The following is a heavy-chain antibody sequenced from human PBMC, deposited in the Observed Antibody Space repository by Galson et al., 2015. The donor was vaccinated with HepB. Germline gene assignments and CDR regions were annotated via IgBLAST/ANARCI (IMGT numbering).Heavy chain of an antibody. CDR2: IDPSDSYT. CDR3: ARLGDTAMDPGGYYYGMDV. V-gene: IGHV5-10-1*01. CDR1: GYSFTSYW. D-gene: IGHD5-18*01. Sequence: QSGAEVKKPGESLRISCKGSGYSFTSYWISWVRQMPGKGLEWMGRIDPSDSYTNYSPSFQGHVTISADKSISTAYLQWSSLKASDTAMYYCARLGDTAMDPGGYYYGMDVWGQGTTVTVSS. J-gene: IGHJ6*02.